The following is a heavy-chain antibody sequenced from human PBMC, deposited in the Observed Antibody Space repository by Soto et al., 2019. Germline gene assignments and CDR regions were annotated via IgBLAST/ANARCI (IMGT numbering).Heavy chain of an antibody. CDR3: ARHRARNWFDP. Sequence: PSDTLSLTCIVSGGSISSSSYHWGWIRQLPGKGLEWIGSIYYSGSTYYNPSLKSRVTISVDTSKNQFSLKLSSVTAADTAVFYCARHRARNWFDPWGQGTLVTVS. D-gene: IGHD6-6*01. J-gene: IGHJ5*02. CDR2: IYYSGST. V-gene: IGHV4-39*01. CDR1: GGSISSSSYH.